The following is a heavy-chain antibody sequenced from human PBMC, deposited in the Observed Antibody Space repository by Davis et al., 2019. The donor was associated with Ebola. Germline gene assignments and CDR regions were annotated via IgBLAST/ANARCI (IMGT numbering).Heavy chain of an antibody. Sequence: MPPQTLSLTCTLSAGSTSSSSYYWSWPRQPPGKGLEWIGEMNHSGSTNYNPSPKSRVTISVDTSKNQFSLKLSSVTAADTAVYYCASQVKYELLYYYYGMDAWGQGTTVTVSS. CDR2: MNHSGST. CDR3: ASQVKYELLYYYYGMDA. V-gene: IGHV4-39*07. CDR1: AGSTSSSSYY. J-gene: IGHJ6*02. D-gene: IGHD2-2*01.